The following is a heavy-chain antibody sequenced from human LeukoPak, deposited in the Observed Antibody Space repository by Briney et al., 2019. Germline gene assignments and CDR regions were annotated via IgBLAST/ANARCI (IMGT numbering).Heavy chain of an antibody. Sequence: SETLSLTCAVYGGSFNGYYWSWIRQPPGKGLEWIGEINHSGSTNYNPSLKSRVTISVDRSKNQFSLKLNSVTAADTAVYYCARVCYGDYVYWFDPWGQGTLVTVSS. D-gene: IGHD4-17*01. CDR3: ARVCYGDYVYWFDP. V-gene: IGHV4-34*01. CDR1: GGSFNGYY. CDR2: INHSGST. J-gene: IGHJ5*02.